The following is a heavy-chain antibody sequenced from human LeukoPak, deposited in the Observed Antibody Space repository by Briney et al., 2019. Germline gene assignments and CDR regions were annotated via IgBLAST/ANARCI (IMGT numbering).Heavy chain of an antibody. CDR3: AREKSSYDSPSGAFDI. V-gene: IGHV3-53*01. Sequence: PGGSLRLSCAASGFTVSSNYMSWVRQAPGKGLEWVSVIYSGGSTYYADSVKGRFTISRDNSKNTLYLQMNSLRAEDTAVYYCAREKSSYDSPSGAFDIWGQGTMVTVSS. CDR2: IYSGGST. J-gene: IGHJ3*02. CDR1: GFTVSSNY. D-gene: IGHD3-22*01.